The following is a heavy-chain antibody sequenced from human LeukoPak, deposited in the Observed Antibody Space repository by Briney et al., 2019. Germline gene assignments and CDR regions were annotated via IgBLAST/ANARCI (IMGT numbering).Heavy chain of an antibody. J-gene: IGHJ4*02. CDR3: ARDGNYDFWSGYYVY. Sequence: GGSLRLSCAASGFTFSSYWMSWVRQAAGKGLEWVANIKQDGSEKYYVDSVKGRFTISRDNAKNSLYLQMNSLRAEVTAVHYCARDGNYDFWSGYYVYWGQGTLVTVSS. CDR1: GFTFSSYW. D-gene: IGHD3-3*01. CDR2: IKQDGSEK. V-gene: IGHV3-7*01.